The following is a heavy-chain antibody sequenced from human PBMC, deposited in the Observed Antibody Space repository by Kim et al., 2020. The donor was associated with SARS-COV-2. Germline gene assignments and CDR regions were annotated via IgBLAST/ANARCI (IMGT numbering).Heavy chain of an antibody. Sequence: GGSLRLSCAASGFTFSNAWMSWVRQAPGKGLEWVGRIKSKTDGGTTDYAAPVKGRFTISRDDSKNTLYLQMNSLKTEDTAVYYCTTDPHAWFGELLWDYWGQGTLVTVSS. V-gene: IGHV3-15*01. CDR2: IKSKTDGGTT. J-gene: IGHJ4*02. D-gene: IGHD3-10*01. CDR1: GFTFSNAW. CDR3: TTDPHAWFGELLWDY.